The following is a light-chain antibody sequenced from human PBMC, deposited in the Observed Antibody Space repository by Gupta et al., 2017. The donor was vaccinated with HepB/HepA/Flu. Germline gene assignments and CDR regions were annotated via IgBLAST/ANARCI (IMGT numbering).Light chain of an antibody. CDR3: QQSYSWPRT. V-gene: IGKV3-11*01. CDR2: DAS. Sequence: EIVLTQSPATLSLSPGERATLSCRASQSVSSYLAWYQQKPGQAPRLLIYDASNRATAIPARFSGSASGTDVTLTISSLEPEDFAVYYCQQSYSWPRTFGQGTKLEIK. J-gene: IGKJ2*01. CDR1: QSVSSY.